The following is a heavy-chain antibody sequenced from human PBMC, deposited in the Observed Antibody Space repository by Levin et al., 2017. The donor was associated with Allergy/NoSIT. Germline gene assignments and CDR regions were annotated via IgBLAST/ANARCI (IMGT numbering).Heavy chain of an antibody. V-gene: IGHV1-69*13. CDR2: IIPMFGTT. D-gene: IGHD3-22*01. CDR1: GGTFSSYV. J-gene: IGHJ5*02. CDR3: ARDHPYYYDSSGYYNNWFDP. Sequence: SVKVSCKASGGTFSSYVTSWVRQAPGQGLEWMGGIIPMFGTTNYAQKFQGRVTITADESTSTVYMELSSLRSEDTAVYYCARDHPYYYDSSGYYNNWFDPWGQGTLVTVSS.